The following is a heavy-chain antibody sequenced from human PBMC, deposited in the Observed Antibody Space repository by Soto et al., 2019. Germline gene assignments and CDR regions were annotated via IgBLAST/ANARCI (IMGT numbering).Heavy chain of an antibody. CDR1: GYSFSSSA. CDR2: ISGYNGNT. V-gene: IGHV1-18*01. D-gene: IGHD3-22*01. J-gene: IGHJ4*02. Sequence: QIQLVQSGAEVKQPGASVKVSCKASGYSFSSSAISWLRQAPGQGLEWMGWISGYNGNTRYAQKFQGRVTVTTDTSTSTVYMELRSQRSDDTAVYYCARAPDYYDCSGYMDVWGQGTLVTVS. CDR3: ARAPDYYDCSGYMDV.